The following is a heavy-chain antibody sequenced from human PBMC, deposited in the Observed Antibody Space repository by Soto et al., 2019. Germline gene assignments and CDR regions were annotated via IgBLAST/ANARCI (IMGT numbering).Heavy chain of an antibody. J-gene: IGHJ4*02. CDR2: VSEIGDVT. D-gene: IGHD1-1*01. CDR3: VHGSSGTRGEDY. CDR1: GITFINHA. Sequence: PXGSLRLSCVASGITFINHAMTWVRQAPGKGLEWVSSVSEIGDVTYYADSVKGRFTISRDNSKNTLYLQLTNLKVEDTAVYYCVHGSSGTRGEDYWGPGALVTVSS. V-gene: IGHV3-23*01.